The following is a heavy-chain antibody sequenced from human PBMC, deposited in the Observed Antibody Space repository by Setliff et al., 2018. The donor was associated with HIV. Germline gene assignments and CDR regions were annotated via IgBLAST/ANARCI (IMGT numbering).Heavy chain of an antibody. CDR1: GYSFTTSG. CDR3: ARDEPKNTEAAPGY. D-gene: IGHD6-6*01. Sequence: ASVKVSCKASGYSFTTSGVSWVRQAPGQGLEWMGWINIRSGNTNYAQKFQGRVTMTTDTSTSTAYMGLTSRRSDDTAVYYWARDEPKNTEAAPGYWGQGTLVTVSS. V-gene: IGHV1-18*01. CDR2: INIRSGNT. J-gene: IGHJ4*02.